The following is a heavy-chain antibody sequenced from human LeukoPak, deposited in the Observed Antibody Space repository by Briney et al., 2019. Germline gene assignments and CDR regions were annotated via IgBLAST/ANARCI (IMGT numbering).Heavy chain of an antibody. CDR2: FDPEDGET. Sequence: ASVKVSCKVSGYNLTELSMHWVRQAPGKGLEWMGTFDPEDGETIDAQKFQGRVTMTEDTSTDTAYMELSSLRSEDTAVYYCATLSGWELPNDWGQGTLVTVSS. V-gene: IGHV1-24*01. D-gene: IGHD1-26*01. CDR3: ATLSGWELPND. CDR1: GYNLTELS. J-gene: IGHJ4*02.